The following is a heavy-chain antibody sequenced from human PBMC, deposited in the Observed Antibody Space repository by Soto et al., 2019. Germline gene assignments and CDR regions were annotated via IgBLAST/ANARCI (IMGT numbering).Heavy chain of an antibody. CDR1: GGSISSYY. CDR2: IYTSGST. CDR3: ARDCIGYSYGSDNWFDP. J-gene: IGHJ5*02. D-gene: IGHD5-18*01. Sequence: QVQLQESGPGLVKPSETLSLTCTVSGGSISSYYWSWIRQPAGKGLEWIGRIYTSGSTNYKPSLKSRDTMSVDTSKNQFSLKLSSVTAADAAVYYCARDCIGYSYGSDNWFDPWGQGTLVTVSS. V-gene: IGHV4-4*07.